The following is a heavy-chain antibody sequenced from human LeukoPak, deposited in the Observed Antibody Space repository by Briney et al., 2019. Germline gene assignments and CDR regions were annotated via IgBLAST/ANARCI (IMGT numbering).Heavy chain of an antibody. CDR2: ISGSGGST. CDR1: GFTFSSYA. D-gene: IGHD3-22*01. V-gene: IGHV3-23*01. J-gene: IGHJ4*02. CDR3: ASRITMIVVVKEHY. Sequence: GGSLRLPCAASGFTFSSYAMSWVRQAPGKGLEWVSAISGSGGSTYYADSVKGRFTISRDNSKNTLYLQMNSLRAEDTAVYYCASRITMIVVVKEHYWGQGTLVTVSS.